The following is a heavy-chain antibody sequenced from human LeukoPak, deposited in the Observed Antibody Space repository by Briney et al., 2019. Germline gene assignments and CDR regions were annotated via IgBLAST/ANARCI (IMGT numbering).Heavy chain of an antibody. CDR3: ARDPKAAASDYYYGMDV. CDR1: GGSISSYY. D-gene: IGHD6-13*01. V-gene: IGHV4-59*01. Sequence: SETLSLTCTVSGGSISSYYWSWIRQPPGKGREWIGYIYYSGGTNYNPSLKSRVTISVDTSKNQFSLKLSSVTAADTAVYYCARDPKAAASDYYYGMDVWGQGTTVTVSS. CDR2: IYYSGGT. J-gene: IGHJ6*02.